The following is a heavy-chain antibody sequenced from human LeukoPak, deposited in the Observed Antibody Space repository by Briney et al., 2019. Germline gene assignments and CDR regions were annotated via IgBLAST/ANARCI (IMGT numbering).Heavy chain of an antibody. D-gene: IGHD4-17*01. CDR1: GFTVSSNY. V-gene: IGHV3-66*01. Sequence: PGGSLRLSCAASGFTVSSNYMSWVRQAPGKGLEWVSVIYSDGSTYYADSVKGRFTISRDNSKNTLYLQMNSLRAEDTAVYYCARGLFTGGTYYGYWGQGTLVTVSS. CDR3: ARGLFTGGTYYGY. CDR2: IYSDGST. J-gene: IGHJ4*02.